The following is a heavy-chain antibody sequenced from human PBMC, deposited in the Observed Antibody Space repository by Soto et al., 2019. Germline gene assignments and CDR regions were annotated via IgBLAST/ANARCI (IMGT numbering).Heavy chain of an antibody. V-gene: IGHV1-8*01. CDR2: MNPGSGDT. Sequence: ASVKVSCKASGYTFTNNDVTWVRQATGQGLEWMGWMNPGSGDTGYAQKLQGRVTMTTDTSTSTAYMELRSLRSDDTAVYYCARDRLPGRRITIFGVVITHFDYWGQGTLVTVSS. J-gene: IGHJ4*02. CDR1: GYTFTNND. D-gene: IGHD3-3*01. CDR3: ARDRLPGRRITIFGVVITHFDY.